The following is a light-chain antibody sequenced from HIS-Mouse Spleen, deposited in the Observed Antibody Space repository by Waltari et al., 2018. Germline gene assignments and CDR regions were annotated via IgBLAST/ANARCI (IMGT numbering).Light chain of an antibody. CDR1: SSDVGGYNY. J-gene: IGLJ1*01. CDR2: EVS. V-gene: IGLV2-14*01. CDR3: SSYTSSSTF. Sequence: QSALTQPASVSGSPGQSITISCTGTSSDVGGYNYVSWYQQHPGKAPKLMIYEVSNRPSGVATPFSGSKSGNTASLTISGLQAEDDADYYCSSYTSSSTFFGTGTKVTVL.